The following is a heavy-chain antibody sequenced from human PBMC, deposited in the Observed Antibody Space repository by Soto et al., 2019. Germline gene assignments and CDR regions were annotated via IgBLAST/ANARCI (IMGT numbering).Heavy chain of an antibody. CDR2: IATFNGDT. D-gene: IGHD6-6*01. CDR1: SYTFSSYA. J-gene: IGHJ4*01. Sequence: ASVKVSCKASSYTFSSYAINWLRQVPGQGLEWMGWIATFNGDTKYAQKFQGRVTMTADTSTSTAYMELTGLKFDDTAVYYCARGGSSSSIRFDYWGQGTLVTVSS. CDR3: ARGGSSSSIRFDY. V-gene: IGHV1-18*01.